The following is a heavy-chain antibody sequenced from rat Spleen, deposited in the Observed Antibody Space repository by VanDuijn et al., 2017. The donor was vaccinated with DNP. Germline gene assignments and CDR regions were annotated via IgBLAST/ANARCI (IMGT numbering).Heavy chain of an antibody. CDR3: ARDAGGPFDY. Sequence: EVQLVESGGDLVQPGRSLKISCVASGFTFSKYGMAWVRQAPETGLEWVTTITYVGSITYYRDSVKGRFTVSRDNAKNTLYLQMDSLRSEDTATYYCARDAGGPFDYWGQGVMVTVSS. CDR2: ITYVGSIT. CDR1: GFTFSKYG. D-gene: IGHD1-11*01. V-gene: IGHV5-7*01. J-gene: IGHJ2*01.